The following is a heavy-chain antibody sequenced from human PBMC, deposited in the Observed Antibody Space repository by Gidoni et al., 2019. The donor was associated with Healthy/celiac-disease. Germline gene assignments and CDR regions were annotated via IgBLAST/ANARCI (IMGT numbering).Heavy chain of an antibody. CDR2: IYWNDDK. Sequence: QITLKESGPTLVKPTQTLTLTCPFSGFSLSTSGVGVGWIRQPPGKALEWLALIYWNDDKRYSPSLKSRLTITKDTSKNQVVLTMTNMDPVDTATYYCAHGGPHCGGDCYFGVPYFDYWGQGTLVTVSS. V-gene: IGHV2-5*01. CDR3: AHGGPHCGGDCYFGVPYFDY. CDR1: GFSLSTSGVG. D-gene: IGHD2-21*02. J-gene: IGHJ4*02.